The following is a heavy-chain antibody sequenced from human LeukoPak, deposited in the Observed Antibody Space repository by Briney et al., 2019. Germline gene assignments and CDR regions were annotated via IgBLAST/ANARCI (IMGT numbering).Heavy chain of an antibody. CDR2: ISSSSSYT. CDR1: GFTFSSYA. D-gene: IGHD3-22*01. V-gene: IGHV3-21*05. CDR3: ARSRSRYYYDSSNWFDP. J-gene: IGHJ5*02. Sequence: PGGSLRLSCAASGFTFSSYAMHWVRQAPGKGLEWVSYISSSSSYTNYADSVKGRFTISRDNAKNSLYLQMNSLRAEDTAVYYCARSRSRYYYDSSNWFDPWGQGTLVTVSS.